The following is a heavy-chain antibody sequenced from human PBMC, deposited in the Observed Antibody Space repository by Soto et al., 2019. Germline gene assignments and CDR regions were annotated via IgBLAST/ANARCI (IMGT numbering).Heavy chain of an antibody. CDR3: TRNHYRSPYYVDP. CDR2: ISYDGSNK. D-gene: IGHD3-10*02. J-gene: IGHJ5*02. V-gene: IGHV3-30-3*01. Sequence: MHGGRQAPGKELEWVAVISYDGSNKYYADSVKGRFTISRDNSKNTLYLQMNSLRAEDTAVYYCTRNHYRSPYYVDPRGQ.